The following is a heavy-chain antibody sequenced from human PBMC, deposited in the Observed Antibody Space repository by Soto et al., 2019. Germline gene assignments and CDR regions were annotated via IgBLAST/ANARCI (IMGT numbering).Heavy chain of an antibody. CDR1: GYTFTAYG. V-gene: IGHV1-18*01. Sequence: GASVNVSCKASGYTFTAYGFNWVRQAPGQGLEWMGWISVYTGNTNYAQNLQGRVTMTTDTSTRTAYMELRGLRSDDTAVYYCARGRAYCGGDCYLLDYWGQGTPVTVSS. D-gene: IGHD2-21*02. CDR2: ISVYTGNT. J-gene: IGHJ4*02. CDR3: ARGRAYCGGDCYLLDY.